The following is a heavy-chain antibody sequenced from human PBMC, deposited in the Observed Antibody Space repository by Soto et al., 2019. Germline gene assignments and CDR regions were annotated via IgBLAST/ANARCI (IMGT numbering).Heavy chain of an antibody. CDR2: IYYSGST. D-gene: IGHD4-17*01. Sequence: SETLSLTCTVSGGSISSGGYYWSWIRQHPGKGLEWIGYIYYSGSTYYNPSLKSRVTISVDTSKNQFSLKLSSVTAADTAVYYCARGTTVISKFDYWGQGTLVTVSS. CDR1: GGSISSGGYY. J-gene: IGHJ4*02. V-gene: IGHV4-31*03. CDR3: ARGTTVISKFDY.